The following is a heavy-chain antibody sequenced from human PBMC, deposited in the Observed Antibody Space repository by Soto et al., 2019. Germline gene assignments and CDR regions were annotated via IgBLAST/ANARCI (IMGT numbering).Heavy chain of an antibody. CDR3: ARRPYSGYDHGFLDY. V-gene: IGHV3-11*01. CDR2: ISSSGSTI. D-gene: IGHD5-12*01. CDR1: GFTFSDYY. Sequence: GGSLRLSCAASGFTFSDYYMSWIRQAPGKGLEWVSYISSSGSTIYYADSVKGRFTISRDNAKNSLYLQMNSLRAEDTAVYYCARRPYSGYDHGFLDYWGQGTLVTVSS. J-gene: IGHJ4*02.